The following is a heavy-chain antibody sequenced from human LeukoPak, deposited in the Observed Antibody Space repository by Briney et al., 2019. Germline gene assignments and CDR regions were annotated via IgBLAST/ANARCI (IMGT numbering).Heavy chain of an antibody. V-gene: IGHV3-15*01. D-gene: IGHD4-17*01. CDR1: GFTFSNAW. J-gene: IGHJ4*02. CDR2: IKSKTDGGTT. CDR3: ARGNGDYPLDY. Sequence: GGSLRLSCAASGFTFSNAWMSWVRQAPGKGLEWVGRIKSKTDGGTTDYAAPVKGRFTISRDDSKNTLYLQMNSLRAEDTAVYYCARGNGDYPLDYWGQGTLVTVSS.